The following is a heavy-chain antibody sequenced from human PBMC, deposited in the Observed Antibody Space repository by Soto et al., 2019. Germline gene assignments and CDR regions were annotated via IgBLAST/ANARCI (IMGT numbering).Heavy chain of an antibody. V-gene: IGHV2-5*02. CDR1: GFSLSTTGVG. J-gene: IGHJ5*02. CDR3: AHASGSPQWFDP. D-gene: IGHD3-10*01. Sequence: QITLKESGPTLVKPTQTLTLTCTFSGFSLSTTGVGVGWIRQPPRKALEWLALIFWDDDKRYSPSLKSRLTITKETSKNQVVLTMTNMDPVDTGTYYCAHASGSPQWFDPWGQGTLVTVSS. CDR2: IFWDDDK.